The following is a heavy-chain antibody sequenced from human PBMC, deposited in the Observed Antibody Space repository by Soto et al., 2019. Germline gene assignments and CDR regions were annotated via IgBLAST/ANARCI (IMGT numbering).Heavy chain of an antibody. CDR2: ISYDGSNK. CDR1: GFTFSSYG. J-gene: IGHJ3*02. V-gene: IGHV3-30*18. D-gene: IGHD5-18*01. Sequence: QVQLVGSGGGVVQPGRSLRLSCAASGFTFSSYGMHWVRQAPGKGLEWVAVISYDGSNKYYADSVKGRFTISRDNSKNTLYLQMNSLRAEDTAVYYCAKDEAGYSLGPSDDAFDIWGQGTMVTVSS. CDR3: AKDEAGYSLGPSDDAFDI.